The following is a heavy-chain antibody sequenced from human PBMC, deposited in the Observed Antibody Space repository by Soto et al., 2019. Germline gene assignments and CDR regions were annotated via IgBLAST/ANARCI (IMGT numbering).Heavy chain of an antibody. Sequence: EVQLVESGGGLVQPGGSLKLSCAASGFAFSGSAMYWVRQASGKGPEWVGRIRSKGHNYATEYAASVKGRFTISRDDSKNTAYLQMNSLQTEDPAVYYCTRDLFSSDYSGMLWLDPWGQGTLVTVSS. CDR2: IRSKGHNYAT. D-gene: IGHD3-10*01. CDR3: TRDLFSSDYSGMLWLDP. CDR1: GFAFSGSA. J-gene: IGHJ5*02. V-gene: IGHV3-73*02.